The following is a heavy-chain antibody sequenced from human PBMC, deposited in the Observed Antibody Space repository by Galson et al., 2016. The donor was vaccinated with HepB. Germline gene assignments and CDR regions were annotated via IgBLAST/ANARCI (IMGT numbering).Heavy chain of an antibody. CDR2: ISYDGSDK. Sequence: SLRLSCAASGFTFSSYTMHWVRQAPGKGLEWVAVISYDGSDKYYADSVKGRFTISRDNSKNTLYLQMNSLRAEDTAVYYCAGSDYDILTGYYNVPYWGQGTLVTVSS. D-gene: IGHD3-9*01. J-gene: IGHJ4*02. V-gene: IGHV3-30*04. CDR1: GFTFSSYT. CDR3: AGSDYDILTGYYNVPY.